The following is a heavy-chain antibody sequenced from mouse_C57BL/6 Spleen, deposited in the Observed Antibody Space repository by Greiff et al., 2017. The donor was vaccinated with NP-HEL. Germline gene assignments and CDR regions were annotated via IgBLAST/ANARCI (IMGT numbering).Heavy chain of an antibody. D-gene: IGHD2-4*01. CDR1: GFTFTSYC. V-gene: IGHV1-72*01. CDR2: IDPNSGGT. CDR3: ASGRIYYDYDWFAY. J-gene: IGHJ3*01. Sequence: HVQLQQPGAELVKPGASVTLSCTASGFTFTSYCMHWVKQRPGRGLEWIGWIDPNSGGTKYNEKFKSKATLTVDKPSSTAYMQRSSLTSEDSAVYYCASGRIYYDYDWFAYWGQGTLVTVSA.